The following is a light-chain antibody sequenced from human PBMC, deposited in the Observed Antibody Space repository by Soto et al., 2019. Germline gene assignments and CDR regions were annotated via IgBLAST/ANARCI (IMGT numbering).Light chain of an antibody. Sequence: EIVLTQSPGTLSLSPGERATLSCRASQSIYLNALAWYQQKPGQTPRLLIYGASTRATDIPDRFSGSGSRTDFALTISRLEPEDLAMYYCQQYGRSPFTVGPGTRVDL. CDR1: QSIYLNA. CDR2: GAS. J-gene: IGKJ3*01. V-gene: IGKV3-20*01. CDR3: QQYGRSPFT.